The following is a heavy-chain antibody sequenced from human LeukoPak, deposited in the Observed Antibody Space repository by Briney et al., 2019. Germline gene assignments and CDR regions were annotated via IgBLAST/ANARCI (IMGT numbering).Heavy chain of an antibody. CDR2: IRDDGKEK. CDR1: GFTFRDPW. Sequence: GGSLRLSCAASGFTFRDPWMTWVRQAPGKGLEWLANIRDDGKEKFYADSVKGRFTISKDNRRNILYLQMSNLRPEDTAVYYCARDGVPWGEVDYWGPGTSVTVYS. CDR3: ARDGVPWGEVDY. J-gene: IGHJ4*02. D-gene: IGHD7-27*01. V-gene: IGHV3-7*03.